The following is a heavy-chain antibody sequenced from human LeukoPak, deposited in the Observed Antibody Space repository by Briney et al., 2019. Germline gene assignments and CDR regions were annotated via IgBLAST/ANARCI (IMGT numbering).Heavy chain of an antibody. Sequence: ASVKVSCKASGYTFTSYGISWVRQAPGQGLEWMGWISAYNGNTNYAQKLQGRVTMTTDTSTSTAYMELRSLRSDDTAVYYCARRPMPSSSWGLTYYYYMDVWGKGTTVTVSS. J-gene: IGHJ6*03. CDR2: ISAYNGNT. CDR1: GYTFTSYG. V-gene: IGHV1-18*01. D-gene: IGHD6-6*01. CDR3: ARRPMPSSSWGLTYYYYMDV.